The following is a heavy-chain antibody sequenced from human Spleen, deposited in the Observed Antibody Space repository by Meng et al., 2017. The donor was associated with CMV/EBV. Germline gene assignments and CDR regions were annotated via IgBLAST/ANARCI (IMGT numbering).Heavy chain of an antibody. D-gene: IGHD6-19*01. CDR2: INPNGGVT. Sequence: ASVKVSCKASGYTFTGYYMHRVRQAPGQGLEWMGWINPNGGVTNYAQKFQGRVTMTRDTSITTVYMELSRLRSDDTAVYYCARWGAVAGIDGLDIWGQGTMVTVSS. CDR3: ARWGAVAGIDGLDI. CDR1: GYTFTGYY. V-gene: IGHV1-2*02. J-gene: IGHJ3*02.